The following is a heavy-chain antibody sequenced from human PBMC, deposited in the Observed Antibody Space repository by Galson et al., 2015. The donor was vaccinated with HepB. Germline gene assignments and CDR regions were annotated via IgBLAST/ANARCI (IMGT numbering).Heavy chain of an antibody. CDR2: IHPGESDT. D-gene: IGHD1-26*01. CDR3: ARLGGIEGATAENFDS. V-gene: IGHV5-51*01. CDR1: GSNFPNYW. Sequence: QSGAEVTKPGQSLKISCQTSGSNFPNYWIGWVRQVPGKGLEWMGIIHPGESDTNFSPSFQDQVTISADKSINTAYLQWSSLKVSDTAMYFCARLGGIEGATAENFDSWGQGTLVTVSS. J-gene: IGHJ4*02.